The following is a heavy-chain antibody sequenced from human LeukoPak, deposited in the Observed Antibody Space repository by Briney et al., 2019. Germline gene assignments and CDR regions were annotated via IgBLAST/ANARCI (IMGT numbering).Heavy chain of an antibody. J-gene: IGHJ3*02. V-gene: IGHV1-2*06. Sequence: GASVKVSCKASGYTFTSYGISWVRQAPGQGLEWMGRINPNSGGTNYAQKFQGRVTMTRDTSISTAYMELSRLRSDDTAVYYCARVQSGYYDSSGYYYAGNAFDIWGQGTMVTVSS. CDR2: INPNSGGT. CDR3: ARVQSGYYDSSGYYYAGNAFDI. D-gene: IGHD3-22*01. CDR1: GYTFTSYG.